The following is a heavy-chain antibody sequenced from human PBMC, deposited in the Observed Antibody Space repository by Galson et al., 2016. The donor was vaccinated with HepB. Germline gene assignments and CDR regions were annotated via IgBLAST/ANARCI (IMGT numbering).Heavy chain of an antibody. CDR2: INQNGREK. J-gene: IGHJ4*02. D-gene: IGHD4-23*01. Sequence: SLRLSCAASGFTFNNYGMRWVRQAPGKGLEWVANINQNGREKDYVDSVKGRFTISRDNAKNSPYLQMNSLRAEDTAVYYCAREGYGGFDCWGQGDLVTVSS. CDR3: AREGYGGFDC. V-gene: IGHV3-7*03. CDR1: GFTFNNYG.